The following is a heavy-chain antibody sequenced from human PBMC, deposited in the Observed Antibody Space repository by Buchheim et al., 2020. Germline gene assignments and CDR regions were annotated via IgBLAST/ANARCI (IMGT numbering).Heavy chain of an antibody. V-gene: IGHV3-23*01. D-gene: IGHD1-26*01. J-gene: IGHJ4*02. CDR1: GFTFSSYA. CDR2: ISGSGGST. Sequence: EVQLLESGGGLVQPGGSLRLSCAASGFTFSSYAMSWVRQAPGKGLEWVSAISGSGGSTYYADSVKGRFTISRDNSKNTLYLQMNSLRAEDTAVYYGAKAPPQSGSYYPNTYFDYWGQGTL. CDR3: AKAPPQSGSYYPNTYFDY.